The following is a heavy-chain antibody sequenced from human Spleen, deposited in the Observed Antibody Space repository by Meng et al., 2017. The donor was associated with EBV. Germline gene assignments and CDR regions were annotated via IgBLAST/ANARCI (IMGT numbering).Heavy chain of an antibody. CDR2: IKSNVNGGTT. D-gene: IGHD3-10*01. V-gene: IGHV3-15*01. CDR1: GFIFSNLW. CDR3: TTDPPYTMGRYSQH. Sequence: QLGDAGGGLVKPVGSLRLSCAVSGFIFSNLWMTWVRQAPGRGLEWVGLIKSNVNGGTTDYAAPMKGKFTISRDDSKSTIYLQMNSLKAEDTAVYFCTTDPPYTMGRYSQHWGQGTLVTSPQ. J-gene: IGHJ1*01.